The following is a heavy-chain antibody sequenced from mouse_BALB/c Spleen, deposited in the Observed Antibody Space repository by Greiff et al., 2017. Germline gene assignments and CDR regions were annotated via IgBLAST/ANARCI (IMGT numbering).Heavy chain of an antibody. J-gene: IGHJ3*01. CDR2: IDPANGNT. CDR1: GFNIKDTY. D-gene: IGHD2-14*01. Sequence: VQLQQSGAELVKPGPSVKLSCTASGFNIKDTYMHWVKQRPELGLVWIGRIDPANGNTKYDPKFQGKATITADPSSNPAYLQLSSLTSEDTAVYYCALYDTWGQGTLVTVSA. CDR3: ALYDT. V-gene: IGHV14-3*02.